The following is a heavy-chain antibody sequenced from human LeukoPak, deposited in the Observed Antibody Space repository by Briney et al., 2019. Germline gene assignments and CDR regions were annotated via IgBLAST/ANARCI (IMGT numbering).Heavy chain of an antibody. V-gene: IGHV1-18*01. CDR2: ISAYNGNT. D-gene: IGHD3-22*01. Sequence: ASVKVSCKASGYTFTSYGISWVRQAPGQGLEWMGWISAYNGNTNYAQKLQGRVTMTTDTSTSTAYMELRSLRSDGTAVYYCASHDSSGYIFDYWGQGTLVTVSS. CDR3: ASHDSSGYIFDY. CDR1: GYTFTSYG. J-gene: IGHJ4*02.